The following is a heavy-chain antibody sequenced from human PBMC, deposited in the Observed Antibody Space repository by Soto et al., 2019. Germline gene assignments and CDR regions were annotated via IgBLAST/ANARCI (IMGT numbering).Heavy chain of an antibody. CDR2: ISSSSSYI. D-gene: IGHD3-22*01. J-gene: IGHJ3*02. V-gene: IGHV3-21*01. Sequence: EVQLVESGGGLVKPRGSLRLSCAASGFTFSSYSMNWVRQAPGKGLEWVSSISSSSSYIYYADSVKGRFTISRDNAKNSLYLQMNSVRAEDTAVYYCARIRSSGYYFHAFDIWGQGTMVTVSS. CDR3: ARIRSSGYYFHAFDI. CDR1: GFTFSSYS.